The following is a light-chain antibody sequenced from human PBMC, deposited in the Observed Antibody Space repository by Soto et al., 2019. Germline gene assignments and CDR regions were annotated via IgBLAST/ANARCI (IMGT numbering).Light chain of an antibody. CDR3: QQYDCSIT. V-gene: IGKV3-20*01. CDR1: QSIRNSH. CDR2: GSS. Sequence: EIVLTPSPGTLSLSPVARATISCRASQSIRNSHLAWHEQKPGPAPRLLIYGSSIKGSGLPDSCSGGGSAKDFTLTISRLEPEDFTVYYRQQYDCSITFGQGTRLEIK. J-gene: IGKJ5*01.